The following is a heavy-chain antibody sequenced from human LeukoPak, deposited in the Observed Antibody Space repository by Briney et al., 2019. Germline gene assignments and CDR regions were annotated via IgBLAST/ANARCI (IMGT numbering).Heavy chain of an antibody. V-gene: IGHV3-30*02. CDR1: GFTFTRYG. CDR2: IRYDRSNK. J-gene: IGHJ3*02. Sequence: GGSLRLSCAPSGFTFTRYGIDWVRQGPDEGLGWVACIRYDRSNKYYTDSVKSRFTISRDNSKNTLYLQMNSLRAEDTAVYYCAKSLARVMEAFDIWGQGTMVTVSS. D-gene: IGHD2-21*01. CDR3: AKSLARVMEAFDI.